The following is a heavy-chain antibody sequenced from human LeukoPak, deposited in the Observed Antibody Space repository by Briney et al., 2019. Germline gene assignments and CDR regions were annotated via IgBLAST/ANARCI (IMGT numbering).Heavy chain of an antibody. D-gene: IGHD4-17*01. J-gene: IGHJ4*02. Sequence: GGSLRLSCAASGFTVSSNYMSWVRQAPGKGLEWVSVIYSGGSTYYADSVKGRFTISRDNSKSTLFLQMNSLRAEDTAVYFCARLGTTVTHFDYWGQGTLVTVSS. CDR2: IYSGGST. CDR1: GFTVSSNY. CDR3: ARLGTTVTHFDY. V-gene: IGHV3-66*01.